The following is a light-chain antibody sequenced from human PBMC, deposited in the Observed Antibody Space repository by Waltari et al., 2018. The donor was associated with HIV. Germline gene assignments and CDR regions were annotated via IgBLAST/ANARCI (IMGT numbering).Light chain of an antibody. J-gene: IGLJ3*02. V-gene: IGLV1-47*01. CDR2: GDD. Sequence: QSVLTQPPSTSGTPGQTVTISCSGSTSTIGSNFVYWYQQLPGTAPTRLIYGDDQRPSGVPDRFSVSKSGTSASLAISGLLSEDEAEYYCATWDDSLSGVLFGGGTKLTVL. CDR3: ATWDDSLSGVL. CDR1: TSTIGSNF.